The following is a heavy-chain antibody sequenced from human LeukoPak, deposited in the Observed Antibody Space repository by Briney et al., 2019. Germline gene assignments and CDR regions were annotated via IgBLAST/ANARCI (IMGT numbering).Heavy chain of an antibody. J-gene: IGHJ4*02. V-gene: IGHV4-34*01. CDR1: GGSFSGYY. D-gene: IGHD3-22*01. CDR2: INHSGST. Sequence: SETLSLTCAVYGGSFSGYYWSWIRQPPGKGLEWIGEINHSGSTNYNPSLKSRVTISVDTSKNQFSLKLSSVTAADTAVYYCARRKGNLYYYDSSGSYYFDYWGQGTLVTVSS. CDR3: ARRKGNLYYYDSSGSYYFDY.